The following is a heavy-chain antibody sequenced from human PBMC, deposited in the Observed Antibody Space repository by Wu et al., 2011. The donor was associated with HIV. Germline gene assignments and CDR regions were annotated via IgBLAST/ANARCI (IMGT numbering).Heavy chain of an antibody. CDR1: GGTFSSYA. V-gene: IGHV1-69*05. CDR2: IIPIFGTA. Sequence: QVQLVQSGAEVKKPGSSVKVSCKASGGTFSSYAISWVRQAPGQGLEWMGGIIPIFGTANYAQKFQGRVTITTDESTSTAYMELSSLRSEDTAVYYCARGVGYYDSSGDLIISHGMDVWGQGTTVTVSS. CDR3: ARGVGYYDSSGDLIISHGMDV. D-gene: IGHD3-22*01. J-gene: IGHJ6*02.